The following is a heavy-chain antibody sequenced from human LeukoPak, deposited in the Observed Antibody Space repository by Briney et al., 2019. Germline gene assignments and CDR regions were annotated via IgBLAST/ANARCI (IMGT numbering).Heavy chain of an antibody. Sequence: ASVKVSCKASGGTFSSYAISWVRQAPGQGLEWMGGIIPIFGTANYAQKFQGRVTITADESTSTAYMELSSPRSEDTAVYYCARSTTLKLRFLQYNWFDPWGQGTLVTVSS. J-gene: IGHJ5*02. CDR3: ARSTTLKLRFLQYNWFDP. V-gene: IGHV1-69*13. D-gene: IGHD3-3*01. CDR2: IIPIFGTA. CDR1: GGTFSSYA.